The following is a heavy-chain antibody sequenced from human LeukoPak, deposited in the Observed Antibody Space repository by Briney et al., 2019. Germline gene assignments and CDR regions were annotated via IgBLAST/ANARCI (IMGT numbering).Heavy chain of an antibody. Sequence: SETLSLTCTVSGGSISSSSYYWGWIRQPPGTGLEWIGSIYYSGSTYYNPSLKSRVTISVDTSKNQFSLKLSSVTAADTAVYYCARLLVGTLYYFDYWGQGTLVTVSS. J-gene: IGHJ4*02. D-gene: IGHD2-21*02. CDR2: IYYSGST. CDR3: ARLLVGTLYYFDY. CDR1: GGSISSSSYY. V-gene: IGHV4-39*01.